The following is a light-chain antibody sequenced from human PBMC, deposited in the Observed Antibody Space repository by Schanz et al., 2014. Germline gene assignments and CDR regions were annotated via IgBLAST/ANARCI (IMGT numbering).Light chain of an antibody. J-gene: IGKJ2*01. Sequence: DVLMTQSPLSLPVTLGQPASISCKSSQSLVYSDGNTYLNWVQQRPGQSPRRLIDKGSSRDSEVPDRFSGSGSGTHFTLEISGVEAEDVGLYYCMQGTHWPYTFGQGTKLEI. CDR1: QSLVYSDGNTY. V-gene: IGKV2-30*01. CDR2: KGS. CDR3: MQGTHWPYT.